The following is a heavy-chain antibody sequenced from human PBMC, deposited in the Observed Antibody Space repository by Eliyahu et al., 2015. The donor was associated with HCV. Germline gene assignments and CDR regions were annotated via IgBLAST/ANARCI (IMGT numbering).Heavy chain of an antibody. CDR1: GYPISSGDH. CDR2: IYHSGST. D-gene: IGHD2-21*01. J-gene: IGHJ4*02. V-gene: IGHV4-38-2*02. Sequence: VQLQESGPGLVKPSETLSLTCAVSGYPISSGDHWGWIRQPPGKGLEWIGSIYHSGSTHQNPSLKSRVTLSVDTSKNQFSLMLKSVTAADTAVYFCGRDPTQVSGVIDWGQGTLVTVSS. CDR3: GRDPTQVSGVID.